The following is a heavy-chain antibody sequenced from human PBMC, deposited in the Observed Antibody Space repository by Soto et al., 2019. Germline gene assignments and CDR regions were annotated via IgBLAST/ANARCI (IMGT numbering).Heavy chain of an antibody. V-gene: IGHV3-23*01. Sequence: GGSLRLSCAASGFTFSSYAMSWVRQAPGKGLEWISAISGSGGSTYYADSVKGRFTISRDNSKNTLYLQMNSLRAEDTAVYYCAKHSVEIPAANKGFDYWGQGTLVTVSS. CDR1: GFTFSSYA. D-gene: IGHD2-2*01. CDR3: AKHSVEIPAANKGFDY. J-gene: IGHJ4*02. CDR2: ISGSGGST.